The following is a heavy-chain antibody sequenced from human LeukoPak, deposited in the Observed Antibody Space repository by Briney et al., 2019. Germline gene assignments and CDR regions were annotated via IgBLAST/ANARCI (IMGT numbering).Heavy chain of an antibody. CDR1: GFTFSSYW. J-gene: IGHJ4*02. D-gene: IGHD5-24*01. CDR2: VNSDGGSI. V-gene: IGHV3-74*01. CDR3: ARGDGYYRY. Sequence: GGSLRLSCAASGFTFSSYWMHWVRQAPGKGLVWVSRVNSDGGSITYADSVKGRFTISRDNAKNTLYLQMNSLRAEDTAVYYCARGDGYYRYWGQGTLVTVSS.